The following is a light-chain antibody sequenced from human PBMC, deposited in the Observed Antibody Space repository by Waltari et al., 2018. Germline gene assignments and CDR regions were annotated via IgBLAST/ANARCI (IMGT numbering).Light chain of an antibody. CDR3: CSYAGSSSWV. CDR1: SSDVGTYNL. V-gene: IGLV2-23*02. J-gene: IGLJ3*02. Sequence: QSALTQPASVSGSPGQSITISCTGTSSDVGTYNLVSWYQQHPGKAPKLMIYEVTKRPSAVSNRFSGSKSGNTASLTISELQTEDEADYYCCSYAGSSSWVFGGGTKLTVL. CDR2: EVT.